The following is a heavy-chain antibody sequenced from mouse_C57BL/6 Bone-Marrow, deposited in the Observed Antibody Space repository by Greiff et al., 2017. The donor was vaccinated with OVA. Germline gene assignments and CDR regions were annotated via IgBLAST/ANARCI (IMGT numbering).Heavy chain of an antibody. V-gene: IGHV1-55*01. CDR1: GYTFTSYW. Sequence: VQLQQSGAELVKPGASVKMSCKASGYTFTSYWITWVKQRPGQGLEWIGDIYPGSGSTNYNEKFKSKATLTVDTSSSTAYMQRSSLTSEDSAVYYCAEGLFAYWGQGTLVTVSA. J-gene: IGHJ3*01. CDR3: AEGLFAY. CDR2: IYPGSGST. D-gene: IGHD3-1*01.